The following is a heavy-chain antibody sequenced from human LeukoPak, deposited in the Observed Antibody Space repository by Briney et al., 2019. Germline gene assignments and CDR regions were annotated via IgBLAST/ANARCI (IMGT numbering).Heavy chain of an antibody. D-gene: IGHD3-10*01. Sequence: GSLRLSCAAPGFTFSNYWMSWVRQAPGKGLEWVANIKEDGSEKYYVDSVKGRFTISRDNAKNSLYLQMNSLRAEDTAVYYCARTIRGYWGQGTLVTVSS. J-gene: IGHJ4*02. V-gene: IGHV3-7*02. CDR1: GFTFSNYW. CDR2: IKEDGSEK. CDR3: ARTIRGY.